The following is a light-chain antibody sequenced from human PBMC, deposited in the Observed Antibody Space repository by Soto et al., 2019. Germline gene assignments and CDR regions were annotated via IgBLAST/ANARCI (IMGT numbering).Light chain of an antibody. CDR3: LQYGSSPYT. CDR1: QSVSSSY. Sequence: EIVLPQSPGTLSLSPGERATLSCRASQSVSSSYLAWYQQKPGQAPRPLIYGASSRATGIPDRFSGSGSGTDFTLTISRLEPEDFAVYYCLQYGSSPYTFGQGTKLEIK. CDR2: GAS. V-gene: IGKV3-20*01. J-gene: IGKJ2*01.